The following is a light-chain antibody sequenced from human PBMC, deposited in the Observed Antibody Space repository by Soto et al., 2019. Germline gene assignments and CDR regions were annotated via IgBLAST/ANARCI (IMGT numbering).Light chain of an antibody. V-gene: IGLV2-23*01. CDR2: EGN. J-gene: IGLJ3*02. Sequence: QSALTQPASVSESPGQSISISCGGGRNDIGTYNLVSWYQQHPGKAPKLIIYEGNKRPSGVSNRFSGSRSGNTASLTISGLQAEDEVDYYCCSYTDGSSLLFGGGTKLTVL. CDR3: CSYTDGSSLL. CDR1: RNDIGTYNL.